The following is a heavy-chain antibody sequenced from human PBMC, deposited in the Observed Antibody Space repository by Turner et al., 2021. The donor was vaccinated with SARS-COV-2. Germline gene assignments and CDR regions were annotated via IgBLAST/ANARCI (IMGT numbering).Heavy chain of an antibody. CDR3: ARFTAYDSSGSTFDY. V-gene: IGHV1-69*01. CDR1: GGTFSSYA. CDR2: IIPFFDTT. Sequence: QVQLVQSGAEVKKPGSSVKVSCKASGGTFSSYAISWVRQAPGQGLEWMGGIIPFFDTTNYAQKFQGRVTITADESTSTAYMELSSLRSEDTVVYYCARFTAYDSSGSTFDYWGQGTLVTVSS. D-gene: IGHD3-22*01. J-gene: IGHJ4*02.